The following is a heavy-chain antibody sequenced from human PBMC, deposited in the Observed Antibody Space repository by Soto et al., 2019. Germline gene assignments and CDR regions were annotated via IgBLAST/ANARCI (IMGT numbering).Heavy chain of an antibody. Sequence: QVQLVQSGAEVKKPAASVKVSCKASGYTFTSYGISWVRQAPGQGLERMGWISAYNGNTNNAQKLQGRVTMTTDTSTSTAYMELRGLRSDDTAVYYCASPKFGESQNDAFDIWGQGTMVTVSS. CDR3: ASPKFGESQNDAFDI. D-gene: IGHD3-10*01. J-gene: IGHJ3*02. CDR2: ISAYNGNT. CDR1: GYTFTSYG. V-gene: IGHV1-18*01.